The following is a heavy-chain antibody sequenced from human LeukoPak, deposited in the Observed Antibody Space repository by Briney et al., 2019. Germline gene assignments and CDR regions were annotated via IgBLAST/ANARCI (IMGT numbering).Heavy chain of an antibody. Sequence: ASVKVSCKASGYTFSSYGISWVRQAPGQGLEWMGWISAYNGNTNYAQKLQGRVTMTTDTSTSTAYMELRSLRSDDTAVYYCARAGLRFLEWLTGVRDYMDVWGKGTTVTVSS. V-gene: IGHV1-18*01. CDR2: ISAYNGNT. D-gene: IGHD3-3*01. CDR3: ARAGLRFLEWLTGVRDYMDV. J-gene: IGHJ6*03. CDR1: GYTFSSYG.